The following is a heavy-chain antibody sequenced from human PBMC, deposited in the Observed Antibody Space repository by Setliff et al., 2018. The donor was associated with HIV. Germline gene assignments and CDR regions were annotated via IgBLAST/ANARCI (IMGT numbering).Heavy chain of an antibody. Sequence: GGSLRLSCAASGFTFSSNWLSWVRQAPGKGLEWVANIKQDGSEKYYVDSVKGRFTISRDNAKNSLYLQVSNLRDEDTAVYYCARGPSSTHWSPGYFQHWGQGTPVTVSS. V-gene: IGHV3-7*03. CDR3: ARGPSSTHWSPGYFQH. CDR2: IKQDGSEK. D-gene: IGHD2-8*02. J-gene: IGHJ1*01. CDR1: GFTFSSNW.